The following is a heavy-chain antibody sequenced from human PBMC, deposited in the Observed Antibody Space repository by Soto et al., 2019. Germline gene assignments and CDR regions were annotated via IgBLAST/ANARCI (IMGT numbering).Heavy chain of an antibody. J-gene: IGHJ6*04. Sequence: GGSLRLSCLAYGLSVTNYWMHWVRQAPGKGLVWVSRINSDGRDTPSADSVKGRFIISRDNAKNTLYLQMDRLRDEDTAVYYCARDMGSTVDYFYAMDVRGKGTTVTASS. CDR2: INSDGRDT. V-gene: IGHV3-74*01. D-gene: IGHD4-17*01. CDR3: ARDMGSTVDYFYAMDV. CDR1: GLSVTNYW.